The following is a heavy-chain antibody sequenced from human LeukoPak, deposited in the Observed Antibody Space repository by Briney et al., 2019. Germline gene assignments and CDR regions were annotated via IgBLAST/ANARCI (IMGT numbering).Heavy chain of an antibody. V-gene: IGHV4-39*07. D-gene: IGHD6-13*01. CDR3: ARGVGGQQLVIRLFWAPRPRKYFDY. J-gene: IGHJ4*02. CDR2: IYYTGST. CDR1: GASISGSGYY. Sequence: SETLSLTCAVSGASISGSGYYLGWIRQPPGKGLEWIGNIYYTGSTYYNASLQSRVTISVDTSKNQFSLKLSSVTAADTAVYYCARGVGGQQLVIRLFWAPRPRKYFDYWGQGTLVTVSS.